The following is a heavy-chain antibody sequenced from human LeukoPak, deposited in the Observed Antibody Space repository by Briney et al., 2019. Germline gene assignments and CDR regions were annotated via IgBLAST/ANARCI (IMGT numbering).Heavy chain of an antibody. J-gene: IGHJ4*02. CDR3: ARELVENSRGHDF. CDR2: IYHSGMT. V-gene: IGHV4-4*02. Sequence: GSLRLSCAASGFTFSSYGMSWVRQPPGKGLEWVGEIYHSGMTNYNTSLMSRVSTTLDESTNQFSLKPSTGTYPDTAVYYSARELVENSRGHDFWGQGILVIVSS. D-gene: IGHD2-15*01. CDR1: GFTFSSYGM.